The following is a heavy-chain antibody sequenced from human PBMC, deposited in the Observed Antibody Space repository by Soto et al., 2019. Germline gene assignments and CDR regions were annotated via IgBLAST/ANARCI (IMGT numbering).Heavy chain of an antibody. CDR1: GGTLTSFA. V-gene: IGHV1-69*01. J-gene: IGHJ5*01. CDR2: VIASVGST. D-gene: IGHD1-1*01. CDR3: AAGGRDTFNEFDF. Sequence: QLVQSGAEVRKPGSSVKVSCTASGGTLTSFAVSWVRQAPGQGLEWMGGVIASVGSTKFAQRFQGRLMITADDSANSAFMELRSLKSEDTAIYYCAAGGRDTFNEFDFWGQGTLVTVSS.